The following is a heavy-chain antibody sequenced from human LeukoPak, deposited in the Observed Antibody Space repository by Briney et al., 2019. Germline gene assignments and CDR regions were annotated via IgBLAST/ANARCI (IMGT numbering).Heavy chain of an antibody. CDR3: AKAGCSSTSCYAGPY. V-gene: IGHV3-23*01. D-gene: IGHD2-2*01. CDR1: GFTFSSYA. CDR2: ISGSGGST. J-gene: IGHJ4*02. Sequence: EGSLRLSCAASGFTFSSYAMSWVRQAPGKGLEWVSAISGSGGSTYYADSVKGRFTISRDNSKNTLYLQMNSLRAEDTALYYCAKAGCSSTSCYAGPYWGQGTLVTVSS.